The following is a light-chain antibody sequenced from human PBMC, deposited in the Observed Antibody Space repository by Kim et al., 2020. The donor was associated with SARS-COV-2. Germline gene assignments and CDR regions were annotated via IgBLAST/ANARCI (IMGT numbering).Light chain of an antibody. V-gene: IGLV2-8*01. CDR2: EVS. Sequence: GQSDTSCCTGTSSDVGGYNYDSWYQEHPGKAPKLMIYEVSKRPSGDPDRFSGSKSGNTASLTVSGLQAEDEADYYCSSYAGSNNLVFGGGTQLTVL. J-gene: IGLJ2*01. CDR1: SSDVGGYNY. CDR3: SSYAGSNNLV.